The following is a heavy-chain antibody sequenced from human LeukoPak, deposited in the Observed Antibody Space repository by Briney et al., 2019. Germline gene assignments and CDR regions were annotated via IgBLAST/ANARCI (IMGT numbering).Heavy chain of an antibody. CDR2: IKHDGSEQ. CDR3: TRGLGEHGGVSDR. CDR1: GFIFTSNR. Sequence: GGSLRLSCAASGFIFTSNRMDWVRQAPGKGLEWVANIKHDGSEQIYVDSVKGRFTISRDNAKDSVYLQMNSLRAEDTAVYYCTRGLGEHGGVSDRWGQGTLVIVS. V-gene: IGHV3-7*01. J-gene: IGHJ5*02. D-gene: IGHD3-16*01.